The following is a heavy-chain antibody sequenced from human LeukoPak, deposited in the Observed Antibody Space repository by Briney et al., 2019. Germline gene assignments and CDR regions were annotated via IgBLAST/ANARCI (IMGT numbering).Heavy chain of an antibody. CDR3: TRDKGHDALDI. J-gene: IGHJ3*02. CDR1: GFIFSSYE. V-gene: IGHV3-49*04. Sequence: SLRLSCAASGFIFSSYEMNWVRQAPGKGLEWVGFIRRKAYGGTTEYAASVKGRFTISRDDSKSIAYLQMNSLKTEDTAFYYCTRDKGHDALDIWGQGTMVTVSS. CDR2: IRRKAYGGTT.